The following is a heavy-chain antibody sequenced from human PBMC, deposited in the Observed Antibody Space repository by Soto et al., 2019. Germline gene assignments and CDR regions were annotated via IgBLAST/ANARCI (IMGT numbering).Heavy chain of an antibody. Sequence: QVQLQESGPGLVKPSETLSLTCTVSGGTISTYYWNWIRQPAGKGLEWIGRIYSTGSTNYNPSLKSRVTMSVDTSKKQFSLKLSSVTAADTAVYYCAREPQERIGTLGHFDYWGQGSLVTVSS. J-gene: IGHJ4*02. V-gene: IGHV4-4*07. CDR1: GGTISTYY. CDR3: AREPQERIGTLGHFDY. D-gene: IGHD3-16*01. CDR2: IYSTGST.